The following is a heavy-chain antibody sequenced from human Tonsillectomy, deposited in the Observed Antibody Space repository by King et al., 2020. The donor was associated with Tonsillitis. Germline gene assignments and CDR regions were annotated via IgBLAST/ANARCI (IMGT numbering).Heavy chain of an antibody. CDR3: ARSQDSGSVDY. Sequence: QLVQSGAEVKKPGSSVKVSCKASVGTFSIYAISWVRQAPGQGLDWMGGISPIFGTANYAPKFQGRVTITADESTSTAYMELSSRRSEDTAVYYCARSQDSGSVDYWGQGTLVTVSS. D-gene: IGHD1-26*01. CDR1: VGTFSIYA. V-gene: IGHV1-69*01. CDR2: ISPIFGTA. J-gene: IGHJ4*02.